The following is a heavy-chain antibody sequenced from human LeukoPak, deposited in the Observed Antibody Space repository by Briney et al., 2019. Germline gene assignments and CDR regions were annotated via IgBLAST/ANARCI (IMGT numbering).Heavy chain of an antibody. D-gene: IGHD6-19*01. Sequence: GGSLRLSCVASGFTFSNFAMHWVRQAPGKGLEWVTLISFDGSNKYYADSVKGRFTVSRDNSKNTLYLQMNSLRAEDTAVYYCASRIAVAGWGQGTLVTVSS. J-gene: IGHJ4*02. CDR2: ISFDGSNK. V-gene: IGHV3-30-3*01. CDR3: ASRIAVAG. CDR1: GFTFSNFA.